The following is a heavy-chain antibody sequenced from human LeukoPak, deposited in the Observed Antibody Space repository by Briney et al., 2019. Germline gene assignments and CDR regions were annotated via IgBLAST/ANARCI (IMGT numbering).Heavy chain of an antibody. Sequence: SETLSLTCTVSGVSISGTTYCWASIRQPPGKGLEWIGSIYSSGHTIYNASLKSRITISVDRSENQFSLNLRSVTAADTAVYYCVADPINFDFWGQGNLVTVSS. CDR1: GVSISGTTYC. CDR2: IYSSGHT. J-gene: IGHJ4*02. CDR3: VADPINFDF. V-gene: IGHV4-39*07.